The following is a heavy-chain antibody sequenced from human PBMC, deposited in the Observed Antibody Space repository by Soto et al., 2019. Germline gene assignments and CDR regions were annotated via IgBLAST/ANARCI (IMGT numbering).Heavy chain of an antibody. CDR2: ISAYNGNT. Sequence: XSVKVSCEASVYTFTSYGISWVRQAPGQGLEWMGWISAYNGNTNYAQKLQGRVTMTTDTSTSTAYMELRSLRSDDTAVYYCARDVSPDYYDSSGYYIPDYWGQGSLVTVSS. CDR3: ARDVSPDYYDSSGYYIPDY. D-gene: IGHD3-22*01. V-gene: IGHV1-18*04. CDR1: VYTFTSYG. J-gene: IGHJ4*02.